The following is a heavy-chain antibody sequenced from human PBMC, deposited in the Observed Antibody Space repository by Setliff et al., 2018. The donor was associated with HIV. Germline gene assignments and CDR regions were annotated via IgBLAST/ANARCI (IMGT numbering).Heavy chain of an antibody. CDR1: GYTFTSYG. D-gene: IGHD3-10*01. V-gene: IGHV1-18*01. J-gene: IGHJ4*02. CDR2: ISPATDKT. Sequence: ASVKVSCKASGYTFTSYGISWVRQAPGQGLEWMGWISPATDKTNYAQKLQGRLTMTTDTSTSTAYMDRRSLRSDDTAVYYCARRGNYYASAFDYWGQGTLVTVSS. CDR3: ARRGNYYASAFDY.